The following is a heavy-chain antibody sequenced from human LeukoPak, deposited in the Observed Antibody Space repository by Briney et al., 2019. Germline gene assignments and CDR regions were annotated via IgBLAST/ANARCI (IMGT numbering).Heavy chain of an antibody. CDR1: GFTFDDYA. CDR2: ISWNSGSI. D-gene: IGHD1-26*01. CDR3: AKDKTWEWEGGGSAFDI. Sequence: GGSLRLSCAASGFTFDDYAMHWVRQAPGKGLEWVSGISWNSGSIGYADSVKGRFTISRDNAKNSLYLQMNSLRAEDTALYYCAKDKTWEWEGGGSAFDIWGQGTMVTVSS. V-gene: IGHV3-9*01. J-gene: IGHJ3*02.